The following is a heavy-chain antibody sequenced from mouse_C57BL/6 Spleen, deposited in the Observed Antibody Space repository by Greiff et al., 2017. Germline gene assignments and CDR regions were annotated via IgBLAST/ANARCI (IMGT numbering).Heavy chain of an antibody. J-gene: IGHJ3*01. CDR2: INPSNGGT. CDR1: GYTFTSYW. CDR3: ARGGYSNYEGAPWFAY. Sequence: VQLQQPGTELVKPGASVKLSCKASGYTFTSYWMHWVKQRPGQGLEWIGNINPSNGGTNYNEKFKSKATLTVDKSSSTAYMQLSSLTSEDSAVYYCARGGYSNYEGAPWFAYWGQGTLVTVSA. V-gene: IGHV1-53*01. D-gene: IGHD2-5*01.